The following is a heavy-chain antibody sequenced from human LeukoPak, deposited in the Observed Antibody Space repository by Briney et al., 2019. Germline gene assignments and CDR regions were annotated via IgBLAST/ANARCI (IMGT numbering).Heavy chain of an antibody. CDR1: GRTFSSYA. CDR3: ARGPPYYYGSGSYYNQ. CDR2: IIPILGIA. Sequence: SVKVSCKASGRTFSSYAISWVRQAPGQGLEWMGRIIPILGIANYAQKFQGRVTITADKSTSTAYMELSSLRSEDTAVYYCARGPPYYYGSGSYYNQWGQGTLVTVSS. J-gene: IGHJ4*02. V-gene: IGHV1-69*04. D-gene: IGHD3-10*01.